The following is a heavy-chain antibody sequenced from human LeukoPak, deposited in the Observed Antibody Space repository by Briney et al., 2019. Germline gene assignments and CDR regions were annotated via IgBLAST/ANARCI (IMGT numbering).Heavy chain of an antibody. D-gene: IGHD6-13*01. V-gene: IGHV3-23*01. J-gene: IGHJ4*02. Sequence: GGSLRLSCAASGFTVSNNYMSWVRQAPGKGLEWVSDISGGGATTFYTDSVKGRFTISRDNSKNTLYLQLSSLRAEDTAVYYCAKSTGYSTTGRDFDSWGRGTLVTASS. CDR2: ISGGGATT. CDR3: AKSTGYSTTGRDFDS. CDR1: GFTVSNNY.